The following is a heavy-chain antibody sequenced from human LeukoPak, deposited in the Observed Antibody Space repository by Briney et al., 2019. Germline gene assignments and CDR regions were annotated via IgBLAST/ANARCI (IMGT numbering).Heavy chain of an antibody. CDR2: ISGSGSST. D-gene: IGHD2-15*01. CDR1: GFSFSSYG. V-gene: IGHV3-23*01. J-gene: IGHJ5*02. Sequence: PGGSLRLSCVVSGFSFSSYGMNWVRQAPGKGLEWLSIISGSGSSTFYADSVKGRFTISRDNSKNTLYLQLNSLRAEDTAVYFCAKVGGANWFDPWGQGTLVTVSS. CDR3: AKVGGANWFDP.